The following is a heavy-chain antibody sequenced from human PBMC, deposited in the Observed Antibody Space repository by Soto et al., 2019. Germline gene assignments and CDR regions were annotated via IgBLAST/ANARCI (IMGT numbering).Heavy chain of an antibody. CDR2: ISAYNGNT. J-gene: IGHJ4*02. D-gene: IGHD6-13*01. Sequence: ASVKVSCKASGYTFTSYGISWVRQAPGQWLEWMGWISAYNGNTNYAQKLQGRVTMTTDTSTSTAYMELRSLRSDDTAVYYCARVYGGIYSSSWYVDYWGQGTLVTVSS. CDR3: ARVYGGIYSSSWYVDY. V-gene: IGHV1-18*01. CDR1: GYTFTSYG.